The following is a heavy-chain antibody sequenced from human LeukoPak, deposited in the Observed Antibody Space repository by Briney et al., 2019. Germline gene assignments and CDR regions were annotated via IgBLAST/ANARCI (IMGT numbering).Heavy chain of an antibody. D-gene: IGHD6-19*01. V-gene: IGHV1-24*01. J-gene: IGHJ4*02. CDR2: FDPEDGET. CDR1: GYTLTELS. Sequence: ASVTVSCKVSGYTLTELSMHWVRQAPGKGLEWMGGFDPEDGETIYAQKFQGRVTMTEDTSTDTAYMELSSLRSEDTAVYYCATNFPPPYSSGWYGFDYWGQGTLVTVSS. CDR3: ATNFPPPYSSGWYGFDY.